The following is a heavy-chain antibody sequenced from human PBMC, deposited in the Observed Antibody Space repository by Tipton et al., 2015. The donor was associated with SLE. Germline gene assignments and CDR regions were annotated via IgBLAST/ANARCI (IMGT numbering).Heavy chain of an antibody. CDR1: GDSVSSNSAA. V-gene: IGHV6-1*01. J-gene: IGHJ3*02. D-gene: IGHD1-26*01. Sequence: GLVKPSQTLSLNCAISGDSVSSNSAAWNWIRQSPSRGLEWLGRTYYRSKWYNDYAVSVKSRITINPDTSKNQFSLQLNSVTPEDTAVYYCARDLGHHSGSYGDAFDIWGQGTMVTVSS. CDR3: ARDLGHHSGSYGDAFDI. CDR2: TYYRSKWYN.